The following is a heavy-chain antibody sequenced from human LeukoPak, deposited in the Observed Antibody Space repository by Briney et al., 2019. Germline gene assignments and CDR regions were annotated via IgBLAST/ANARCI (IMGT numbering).Heavy chain of an antibody. J-gene: IGHJ5*02. D-gene: IGHD6-19*01. CDR3: AGIRARIAVAGTKTNWFDP. CDR1: GDSITSGSYY. V-gene: IGHV4-61*02. CDR2: ISTSGSV. Sequence: PSETLSLTCTVSGDSITSGSYYWNWFRQPAGTGLEWIGRISTSGSVNYNPSLMGRVTVSVDTSKSQFSLNLSSVTAADTAVYYCAGIRARIAVAGTKTNWFDPWGQGTLVTVSS.